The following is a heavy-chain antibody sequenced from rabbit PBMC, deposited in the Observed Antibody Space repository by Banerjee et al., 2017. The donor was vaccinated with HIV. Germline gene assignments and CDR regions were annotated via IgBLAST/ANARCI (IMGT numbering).Heavy chain of an antibody. CDR3: ARGWLGFNL. D-gene: IGHD4-1*01. Sequence: QSVEESGGDLVKPGASLTLTCTASGFSFSSSYYMCWVRQAPGKGLEWIACIYAGSSGSTYYASWAKGRFTISKTSSTTVTLQMTSLTAADTATYFCARGWLGFNLWGPGTLVTVS. V-gene: IGHV1S40*01. CDR2: IYAGSSGST. J-gene: IGHJ4*01. CDR1: GFSFSSSYY.